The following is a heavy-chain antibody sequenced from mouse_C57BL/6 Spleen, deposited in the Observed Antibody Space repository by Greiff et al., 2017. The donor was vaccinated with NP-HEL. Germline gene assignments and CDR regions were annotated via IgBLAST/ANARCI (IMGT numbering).Heavy chain of an antibody. Sequence: EVKVEESGGGLVKPGGSLKLSCAASGFTFSSYAMSWVRQTPEKRLEWVATISDGGSYTYYPDNVKGRFTISRDNAKNNLYLQMSHLKSEDTAMYYCARDYYGSSLLYFDYWGQGTTLTVSS. CDR1: GFTFSSYA. CDR2: ISDGGSYT. V-gene: IGHV5-4*01. CDR3: ARDYYGSSLLYFDY. J-gene: IGHJ2*01. D-gene: IGHD1-1*01.